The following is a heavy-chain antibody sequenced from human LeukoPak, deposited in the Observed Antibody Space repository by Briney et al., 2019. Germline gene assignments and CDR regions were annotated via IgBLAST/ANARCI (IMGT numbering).Heavy chain of an antibody. Sequence: PGGSLRLSCAASGFTFSSYSMNWVRQAPGKGLEWVSYISSSSSTIYYADSVKGRFTISRDNAKNSLYLQMNSLRAEDTAVYYCARDIREYDILTGRDYWGQGTLVTVSS. CDR3: ARDIREYDILTGRDY. J-gene: IGHJ4*02. CDR1: GFTFSSYS. D-gene: IGHD3-9*01. CDR2: ISSSSSTI. V-gene: IGHV3-48*04.